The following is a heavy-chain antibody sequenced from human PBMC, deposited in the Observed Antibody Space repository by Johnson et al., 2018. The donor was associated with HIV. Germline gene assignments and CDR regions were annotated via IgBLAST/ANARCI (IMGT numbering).Heavy chain of an antibody. J-gene: IGHJ3*02. CDR1: GLTFSSYA. CDR2: ISYDGSNK. CDR3: AKMTTVTPLLRFDAFDI. V-gene: IGHV3-30-3*02. Sequence: QVQLVESGGGVVQPGRSLRLSCAASGLTFSSYAMYCVRQAPGQGLEWVAVISYDGSNKYYADSVKGRFTISRDNSRNTLLLQMNSLRAEDTAVYYCAKMTTVTPLLRFDAFDIWGQGTMVTVSS. D-gene: IGHD4-11*01.